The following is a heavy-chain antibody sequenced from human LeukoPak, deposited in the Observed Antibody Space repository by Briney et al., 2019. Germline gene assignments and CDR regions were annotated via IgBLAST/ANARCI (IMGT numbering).Heavy chain of an antibody. CDR1: GFTFSSYA. J-gene: IGHJ6*02. V-gene: IGHV3-23*01. D-gene: IGHD6-6*01. CDR2: ISGSGSST. CDR3: AKGSSSLRYLYDMDV. Sequence: PGGSLRLSCAASGFTFSSYAMSWVRQAPGKGLEWVSTISGSGSSTYYADSVKGRFTISRDNSKNMLYLQVSSLRAEDTAVYYCAKGSSSLRYLYDMDVWGQGTTVIVSS.